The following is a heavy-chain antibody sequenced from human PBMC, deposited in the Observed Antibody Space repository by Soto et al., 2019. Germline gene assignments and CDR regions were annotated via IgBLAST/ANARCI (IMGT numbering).Heavy chain of an antibody. V-gene: IGHV4-59*08. CDR2: IYYSGST. CDR3: ARLSGYDLDFDY. D-gene: IGHD5-12*01. Sequence: SETLSLTCTVSGGSISSYYWSWIRQPPGKGLEWIGYIYYSGSTNYNPSLKSRVTISVDTSKNQFSLKLSSVTAADTAVYYCARLSGYDLDFDYWGQGTLVTVSS. CDR1: GGSISSYY. J-gene: IGHJ4*02.